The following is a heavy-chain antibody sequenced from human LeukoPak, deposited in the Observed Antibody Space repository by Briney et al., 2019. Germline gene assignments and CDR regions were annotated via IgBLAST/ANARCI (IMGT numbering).Heavy chain of an antibody. J-gene: IGHJ4*02. CDR1: GYTFTSYD. Sequence: ASVTVSCKASGYTFTSYDINWVRQATGQGLEWMGWMNPNSGNTGYAQKFQGRVTMTRNTSISTAYMELSSLRSEDTAVYYCARTRGYSGYDFVDYWGQGTLVTVSS. CDR3: ARTRGYSGYDFVDY. V-gene: IGHV1-8*01. D-gene: IGHD5-12*01. CDR2: MNPNSGNT.